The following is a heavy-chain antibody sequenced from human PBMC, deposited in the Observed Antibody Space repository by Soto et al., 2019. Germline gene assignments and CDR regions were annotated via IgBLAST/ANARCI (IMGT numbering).Heavy chain of an antibody. CDR2: IYPGDSDT. CDR3: ARGRCSSTSCYAWDPFDY. D-gene: IGHD2-2*01. J-gene: IGHJ4*02. Sequence: GESLKISCKGSGYSFTSYWIGWVHQMPGKGLEWMGIIYPGDSDTRYSPSFQGQVTISADKSISTAYLQWSSLKASDTAMYYCARGRCSSTSCYAWDPFDYWGQGTLVTVSS. V-gene: IGHV5-51*07. CDR1: GYSFTSYW.